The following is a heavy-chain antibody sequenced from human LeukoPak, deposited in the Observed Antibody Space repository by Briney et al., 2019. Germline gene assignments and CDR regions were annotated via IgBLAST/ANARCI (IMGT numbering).Heavy chain of an antibody. CDR3: AREWEYSSSSAIGGHWFDP. J-gene: IGHJ5*02. D-gene: IGHD6-6*01. Sequence: ASVKVSCKASGYTFTSYGISWVRQAPGQGLEWMGWISAYNGNTNYAQKLQGRVTMTTDTSTSTAYMELRSLRSDDTAVYYCAREWEYSSSSAIGGHWFDPWGQGTLVTVSS. CDR1: GYTFTSYG. V-gene: IGHV1-18*01. CDR2: ISAYNGNT.